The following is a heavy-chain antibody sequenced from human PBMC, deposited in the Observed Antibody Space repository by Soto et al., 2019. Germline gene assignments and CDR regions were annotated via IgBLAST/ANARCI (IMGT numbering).Heavy chain of an antibody. CDR3: ASMWGGYDPKNNWFDP. Sequence: ETLSLTCTVSGGSVSSGSYYWSWIRQPPGKGLEWIGYIYYSGSTNYNPSLKSRVTISVDTSKNQFSLKLSSVTAADTAVYYCASMWGGYDPKNNWFDPWGQGTLVTVSS. CDR1: GGSVSSGSYY. CDR2: IYYSGST. V-gene: IGHV4-61*01. J-gene: IGHJ5*02. D-gene: IGHD5-12*01.